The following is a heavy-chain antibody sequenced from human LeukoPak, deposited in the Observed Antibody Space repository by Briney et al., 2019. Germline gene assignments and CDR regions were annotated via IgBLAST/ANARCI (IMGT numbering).Heavy chain of an antibody. CDR2: INHRGNT. J-gene: IGHJ6*03. V-gene: IGHV4-34*01. CDR3: ASFPSRGIAARPGVRTRYYYMDV. Sequence: PSETLSLTCAVYGGSFSGYYWSWLRQPPGKGLEWIGEINHRGNTNYNPSLKSRVTISVDTSKNQFSLKLSSVTAAHTAVYYCASFPSRGIAARPGVRTRYYYMDVWGKGTTVTVSS. CDR1: GGSFSGYY. D-gene: IGHD6-6*01.